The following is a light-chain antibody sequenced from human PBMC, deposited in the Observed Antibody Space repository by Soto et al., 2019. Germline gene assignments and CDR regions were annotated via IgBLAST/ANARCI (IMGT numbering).Light chain of an antibody. CDR1: KDISVY. CDR3: QKFNTAPLT. Sequence: DIQMTQSPSSLSASVGDRVTITCRASKDISVYLAWYQQKPGKVPKLLIYSASTLQSGVPSRFSGSGSGTDLTLTISSLQPEDVATYYCQKFNTAPLTFGQGPRLEIK. J-gene: IGKJ5*01. V-gene: IGKV1-27*01. CDR2: SAS.